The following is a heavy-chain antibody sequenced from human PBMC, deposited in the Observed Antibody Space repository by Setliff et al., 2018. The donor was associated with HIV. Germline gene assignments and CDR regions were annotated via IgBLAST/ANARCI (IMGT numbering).Heavy chain of an antibody. J-gene: IGHJ3*02. CDR1: DYSISSDYY. V-gene: IGHV4-38-2*01. CDR2: FSPRGRT. Sequence: SETLSLTCAVSDYSISSDYYWGWIRQPPGKGLEWIGSFSPRGRTYQNASLKSRVTISVDRSKNQFPLKLTSVTAADTAIYYCASTTSGVSGSYPAHAFDIWGQGTMVTVSS. CDR3: ASTTSGVSGSYPAHAFDI. D-gene: IGHD3-10*01.